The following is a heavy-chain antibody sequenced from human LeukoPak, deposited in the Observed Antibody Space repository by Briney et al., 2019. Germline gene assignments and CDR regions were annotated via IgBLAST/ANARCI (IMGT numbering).Heavy chain of an antibody. V-gene: IGHV4-39*01. D-gene: IGHD3-22*01. Sequence: SETLSLTCTVSGGSISSSSYYWGWTRQPPGKGLEWFGSIYYSGSTYYNPSLKSRVTISVDTSKNQFSLKLSSVTAADTAVYYCARPRITMIDDAFDIWGQGTMVTVSS. CDR1: GGSISSSSYY. CDR3: ARPRITMIDDAFDI. J-gene: IGHJ3*02. CDR2: IYYSGST.